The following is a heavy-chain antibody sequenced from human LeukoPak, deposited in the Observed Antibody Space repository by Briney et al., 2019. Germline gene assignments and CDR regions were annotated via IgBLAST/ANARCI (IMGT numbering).Heavy chain of an antibody. D-gene: IGHD2-21*02. CDR3: ARDVVVTSSPDAFDI. J-gene: IGHJ3*02. CDR2: IYYSGST. V-gene: IGHV4-39*02. CDR1: GGSISSSSYY. Sequence: SETLSLTCTVSGGSISSSSYYWGWIRQPPGKGLEWIGSIYYSGSTYYNPSLKSRVTISVDTSKNQFSLKLSSVTAADTAVYYCARDVVVTSSPDAFDIWGQGTMVTVSS.